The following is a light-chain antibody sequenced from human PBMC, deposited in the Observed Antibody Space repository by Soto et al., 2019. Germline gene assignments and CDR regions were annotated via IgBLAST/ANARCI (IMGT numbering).Light chain of an antibody. CDR1: SSDVGGYNY. CDR3: SSYTSSSTLWV. V-gene: IGLV2-14*01. CDR2: EVS. J-gene: IGLJ3*02. Sequence: QSVLTQPASVSGSPGQSITISCTGTSSDVGGYNYVSWYQQHSGKAPKLMIYEVSNRPSGVSNRFSGSKSGNTASLTISGLQAEDEADYYCSSYTSSSTLWVFGGGTQLTVL.